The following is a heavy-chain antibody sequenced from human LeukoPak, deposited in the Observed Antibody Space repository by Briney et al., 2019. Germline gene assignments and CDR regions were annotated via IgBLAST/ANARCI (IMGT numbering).Heavy chain of an antibody. CDR2: ISYDGSNK. D-gene: IGHD6-6*01. Sequence: PGGSLRLSCAASGLSFSRSSINWVRQAPGKGLEWVAVISYDGSNKYYADSVKGRFTISRDNSKNTLYLQMNSLRAEDTAVYYCARDGSIAAPSWGQGTLVTVSS. CDR3: ARDGSIAAPS. J-gene: IGHJ4*02. V-gene: IGHV3-30-3*01. CDR1: GLSFSRSS.